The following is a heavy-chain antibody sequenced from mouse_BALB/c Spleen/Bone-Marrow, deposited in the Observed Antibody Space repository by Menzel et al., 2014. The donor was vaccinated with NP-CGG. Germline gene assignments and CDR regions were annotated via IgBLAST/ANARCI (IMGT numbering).Heavy chain of an antibody. CDR1: GFTFSSFG. D-gene: IGHD2-1*01. J-gene: IGHJ4*01. Sequence: EVMLVESGGGLVQPGGSRKLSCAASGFTFSSFGMHWVRQAPEKGLEWVAYISSGSSTIYYADTVKGRFTISRDNPKNTLLLQMTSLRSEDTAMYYCARSRGNYLYYAMDYWGQGTSVTVSS. CDR2: ISSGSSTI. V-gene: IGHV5-17*02. CDR3: ARSRGNYLYYAMDY.